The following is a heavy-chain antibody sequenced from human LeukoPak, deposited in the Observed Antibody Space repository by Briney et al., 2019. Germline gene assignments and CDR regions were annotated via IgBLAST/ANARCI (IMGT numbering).Heavy chain of an antibody. Sequence: SVKVSCKASGGTFSSYAISWVRQAPGQGLEWMGRIIPILGIANYAQKFQGRVTITADKSTSTAYMELSSLRSEDTAVYYCAREWMQLTFDYWGQGTLVTVSS. CDR3: AREWMQLTFDY. J-gene: IGHJ4*02. V-gene: IGHV1-69*04. D-gene: IGHD5-18*01. CDR2: IIPILGIA. CDR1: GGTFSSYA.